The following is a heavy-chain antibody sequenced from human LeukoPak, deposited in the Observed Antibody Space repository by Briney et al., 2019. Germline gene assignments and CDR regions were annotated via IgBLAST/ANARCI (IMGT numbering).Heavy chain of an antibody. J-gene: IGHJ5*02. D-gene: IGHD1-14*01. Sequence: ASVKVSCKVSGYTLTELSMHWVRQAPGKGLEWMGGFDPEDGVTIYAQKFQGRVTMTEDTSTDTAYMELSSLRSEDTAVYYCATADVTRDWFDPWGQGTLVTVSS. CDR1: GYTLTELS. V-gene: IGHV1-24*01. CDR2: FDPEDGVT. CDR3: ATADVTRDWFDP.